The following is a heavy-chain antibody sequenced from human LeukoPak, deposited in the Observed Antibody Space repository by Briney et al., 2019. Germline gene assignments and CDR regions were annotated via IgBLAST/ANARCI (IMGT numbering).Heavy chain of an antibody. CDR3: ARYESSASFDP. V-gene: IGHV4-4*09. CDR1: GGFISSFY. D-gene: IGHD3-22*01. CDR2: IYTSGST. J-gene: IGHJ5*02. Sequence: KPSETLSLTCTASGGFISSFYWSWIRQPPGQGLEWIGYIYTSGSTNYNPSLKSRVTISVDTSKSQFSLKLSSVTAADTAVYYCARYESSASFDPWGQGTLVTVSS.